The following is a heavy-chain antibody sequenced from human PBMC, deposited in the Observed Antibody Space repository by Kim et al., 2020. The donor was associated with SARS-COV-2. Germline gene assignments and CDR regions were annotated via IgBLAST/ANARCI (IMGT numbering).Heavy chain of an antibody. CDR2: ISAYNGNT. J-gene: IGHJ6*02. CDR3: ATDVDTDTKNYYYYGMDV. D-gene: IGHD5-18*01. CDR1: GYTFTSYG. V-gene: IGHV1-18*01. Sequence: ASVKVSCKASGYTFTSYGISWVRQAPGQGLEWMGWISAYNGNTNYAQKLQGRVTMTTDTSTSTAYMGLRSLRSADTAVYYCATDVDTDTKNYYYYGMDVWGQGTTVTVSS.